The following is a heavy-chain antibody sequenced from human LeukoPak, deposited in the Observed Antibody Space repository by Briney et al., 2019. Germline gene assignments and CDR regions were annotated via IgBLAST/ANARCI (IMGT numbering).Heavy chain of an antibody. Sequence: PSETLSLTCTVSGGSISSGGYYWSWIRQSPGKGLEWIGYISYDGNTNYNPSLKSRITMSQDTSKNQFSLNLTSVTAADAAMYFCARGGPSSKYFDYWGQGTLVTVSS. V-gene: IGHV4-61*08. CDR2: ISYDGNT. D-gene: IGHD6-6*01. CDR3: ARGGPSSKYFDY. CDR1: GGSISSGGYY. J-gene: IGHJ4*02.